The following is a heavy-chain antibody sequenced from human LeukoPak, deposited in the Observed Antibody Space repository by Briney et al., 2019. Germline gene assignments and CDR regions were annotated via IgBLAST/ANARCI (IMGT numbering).Heavy chain of an antibody. CDR2: ISSSGSTI. V-gene: IGHV3-11*04. Sequence: KTGGSRRLSCAAPGLPSVAYSISWIRQPPGRGLGWVSYISSSGSTIYYADSVKGRFTISRDNAKNSLYLQMNSLRAEDTAVYYCARDLYGYEDYWGQGTLVTVSS. CDR3: ARDLYGYEDY. CDR1: GLPSVAYS. J-gene: IGHJ4*02. D-gene: IGHD5-18*01.